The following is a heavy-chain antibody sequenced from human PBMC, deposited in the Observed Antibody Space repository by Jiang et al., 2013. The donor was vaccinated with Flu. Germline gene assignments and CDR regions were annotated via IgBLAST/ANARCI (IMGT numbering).Heavy chain of an antibody. V-gene: IGHV3-11*01. D-gene: IGHD3-3*01. J-gene: IGHJ4*02. CDR3: AREKRDYDFWSGYYTTGGY. Sequence: SVKGRFTISRDNAKNSLYLQMNSLRAEDTAVYYCAREKRDYDFWSGYYTTGGYWGQGTLVTVSS.